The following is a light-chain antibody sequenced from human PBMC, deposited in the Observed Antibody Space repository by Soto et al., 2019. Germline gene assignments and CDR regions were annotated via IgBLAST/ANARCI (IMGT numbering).Light chain of an antibody. CDR1: SSDVGTYNL. CDR2: EGD. Sequence: QSALTQPASVSGSPGRSITISCTGTSSDVGTYNLVSWYQQHPGEAPKILIYEGDQWPSGVSSRFSGSKSGNTACLTISGLKAEDAADYYCCAYAGGRTLVFAGGTKVTVL. J-gene: IGLJ2*01. V-gene: IGLV2-23*01. CDR3: CAYAGGRTLV.